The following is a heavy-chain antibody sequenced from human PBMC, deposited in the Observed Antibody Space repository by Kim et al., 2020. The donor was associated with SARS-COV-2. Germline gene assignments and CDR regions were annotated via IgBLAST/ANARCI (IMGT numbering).Heavy chain of an antibody. CDR2: IKGGGTTI. Sequence: GGSLRLSCAASGFTFNSDSMNWVRQAPGKGLEWVSHIKGGGTTIYYADSVKGRFTISRDNAKNSLYLQMNSLRDDDTAVYYCARSRGGYNVFDYWGQGTL. D-gene: IGHD2-15*01. CDR1: GFTFNSDS. V-gene: IGHV3-48*02. J-gene: IGHJ4*02. CDR3: ARSRGGYNVFDY.